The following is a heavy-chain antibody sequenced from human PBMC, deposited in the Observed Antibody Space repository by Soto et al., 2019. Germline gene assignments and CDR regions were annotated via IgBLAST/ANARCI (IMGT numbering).Heavy chain of an antibody. Sequence: GGSLRLSCAASGFIFSSYTMNWVRQAPGKGLEWVSSISSSSPIYYADSVQGRFTISRDNAKTSVYLQMNSLRDEDTAVYYCVRDLAYAFDIWGQGTMVTVSS. CDR2: ISSSSPI. V-gene: IGHV3-48*02. CDR1: GFIFSSYT. J-gene: IGHJ3*02. CDR3: VRDLAYAFDI.